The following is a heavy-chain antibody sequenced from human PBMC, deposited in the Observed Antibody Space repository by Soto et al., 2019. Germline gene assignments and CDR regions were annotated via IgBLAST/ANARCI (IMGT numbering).Heavy chain of an antibody. D-gene: IGHD3-16*01. CDR3: ARAVDYDYIWGSFDY. CDR2: INPNSGGT. Sequence: QVQLVQSGAEVKKPGASVKVSCKASGYTFTGYYMHWVRQAPGQGLEWMGWINPNSGGTNYAQKFQGWVTMTRDTSISTGYMELSRLRSDDTAVYYCARAVDYDYIWGSFDYWGQGTLVTVSS. J-gene: IGHJ4*02. V-gene: IGHV1-2*04. CDR1: GYTFTGYY.